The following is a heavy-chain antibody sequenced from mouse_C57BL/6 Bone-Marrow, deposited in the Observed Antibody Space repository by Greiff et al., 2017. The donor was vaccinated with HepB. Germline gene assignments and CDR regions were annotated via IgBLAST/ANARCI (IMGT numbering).Heavy chain of an antibody. Sequence: VQLQQSGAELVRPGVSVKLSCTASGFNIKDDYMHWVKQRPEQGLEWIGWIDPENGDTEYASKFQGKATITADTSSNTAYLQLSSLTSEDTAVYYCTPYYYGSSYDAMDYWGQGTSVTVSS. CDR2: IDPENGDT. V-gene: IGHV14-4*01. J-gene: IGHJ4*01. D-gene: IGHD1-1*01. CDR1: GFNIKDDY. CDR3: TPYYYGSSYDAMDY.